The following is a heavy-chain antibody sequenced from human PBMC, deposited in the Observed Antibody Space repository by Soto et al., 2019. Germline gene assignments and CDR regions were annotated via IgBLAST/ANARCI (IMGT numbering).Heavy chain of an antibody. CDR3: ARGIPSIAVAGTLLDY. Sequence: GGSLRLSCAASGFTFSSYWMSWVRQAPGKGLEWVANIKQDGSEKYYVDSVKGRFTISRDNAKNSLYLQMNSLRAEDTAVYYCARGIPSIAVAGTLLDYWGQGTLVTVSS. CDR2: IKQDGSEK. V-gene: IGHV3-7*05. CDR1: GFTFSSYW. J-gene: IGHJ4*02. D-gene: IGHD6-19*01.